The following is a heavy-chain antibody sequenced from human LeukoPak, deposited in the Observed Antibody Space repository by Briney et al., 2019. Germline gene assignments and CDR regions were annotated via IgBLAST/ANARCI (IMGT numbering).Heavy chain of an antibody. V-gene: IGHV5-51*01. CDR2: IYPADSDT. D-gene: IGHD3-22*01. Sequence: GSLRLSCAGSGYTFTSYGVGWVRQMPGKGLEWMGVIYPADSDTRYSPSFQGQVDISADKSISTAYLQCSSLKASDTAMYYCARQVVYYDGSGVGVDVWGQGTTVTVSS. CDR3: ARQVVYYDGSGVGVDV. J-gene: IGHJ6*02. CDR1: GYTFTSYG.